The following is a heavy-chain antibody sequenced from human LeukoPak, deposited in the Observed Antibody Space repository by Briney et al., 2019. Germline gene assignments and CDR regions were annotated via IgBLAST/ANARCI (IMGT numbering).Heavy chain of an antibody. CDR3: AKDMWRYSGSYYGIFFIFDY. Sequence: TGGSLRLSCAASGFTFSSYSMNWVRQAPGKGLEWVSSISSSSSYIYYADSVKGRFTISRDNAKNSLYLQMSSLRAEDTALYYCAKDMWRYSGSYYGIFFIFDYWGQGTLVTVSS. D-gene: IGHD1-26*01. CDR1: GFTFSSYS. J-gene: IGHJ4*02. V-gene: IGHV3-21*04. CDR2: ISSSSSYI.